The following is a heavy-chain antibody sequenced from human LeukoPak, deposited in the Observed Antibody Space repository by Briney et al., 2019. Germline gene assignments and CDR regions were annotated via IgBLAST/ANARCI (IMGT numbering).Heavy chain of an antibody. Sequence: SETLSLTCAVSGGSISSGGYSWSWIRQPPGKGLEWIGYIYHSGSTYYNPSLKSQVTISVDRSKNQFSLKLSSVTAADTAVYYCARVSPGGWFDPWGQGTLVTVSS. CDR1: GGSISSGGYS. J-gene: IGHJ5*02. V-gene: IGHV4-30-2*01. CDR2: IYHSGST. CDR3: ARVSPGGWFDP. D-gene: IGHD2-8*02.